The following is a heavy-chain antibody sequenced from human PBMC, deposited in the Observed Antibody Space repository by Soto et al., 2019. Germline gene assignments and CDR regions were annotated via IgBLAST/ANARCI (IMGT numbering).Heavy chain of an antibody. CDR2: IYYSGST. V-gene: IGHV4-59*01. CDR1: GGSLGSYY. D-gene: IGHD6-13*01. Sequence: PTETLSLTCTVSGGSLGSYYCSWIRQSPGKGLKWIGYIYYSGSTNYTPSLKSRVTISVDTSKIQFSLKLISVTAADTAVYYCARLPGIAAVHRSYYFDDWGKRPRVTVAS. CDR3: ARLPGIAAVHRSYYFDD. J-gene: IGHJ4*02.